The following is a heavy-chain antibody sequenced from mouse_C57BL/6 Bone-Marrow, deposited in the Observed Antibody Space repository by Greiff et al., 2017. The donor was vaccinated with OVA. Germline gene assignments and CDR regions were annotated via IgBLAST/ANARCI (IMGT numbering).Heavy chain of an antibody. CDR3: ARDYGSSYGWYFDV. CDR1: GFTFSSYA. D-gene: IGHD1-1*01. CDR2: ISDGGSYT. J-gene: IGHJ1*03. V-gene: IGHV5-4*01. Sequence: DVKLVESGGGLVKPGGSLKLSCAASGFTFSSYAMSWVRPTPEKRLEWVATISDGGSYTYYPDNVKGRFTISRDNAKNNLYLQMSHLKSEDTAMYYCARDYGSSYGWYFDVWGTGTTVTVSS.